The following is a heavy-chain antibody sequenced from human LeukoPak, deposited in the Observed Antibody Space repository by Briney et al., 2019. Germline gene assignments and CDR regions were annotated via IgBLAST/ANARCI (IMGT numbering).Heavy chain of an antibody. J-gene: IGHJ3*02. CDR2: IIPILGIA. CDR1: GGTFSSYT. CDR3: ARPRIAAAGAFDAFDI. D-gene: IGHD6-13*01. V-gene: IGHV1-69*02. Sequence: SVKVSCKASGGTFSSYTISWVRQAPGQGLEWMGRIIPILGIANYAQKFQGRVTITADKSTSTAYMELSSLRSDDTAVYYCARPRIAAAGAFDAFDIWGQGTMVTVSS.